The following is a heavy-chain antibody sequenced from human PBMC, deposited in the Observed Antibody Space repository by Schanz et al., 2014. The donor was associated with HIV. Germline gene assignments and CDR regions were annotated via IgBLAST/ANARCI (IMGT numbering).Heavy chain of an antibody. CDR3: TTRRVLGVVQDF. Sequence: VQLVESGGGVVQPGRSLRLSCAASGFTFSYYGMHWVRQAPGKGLEWVGLIKSKTDGGTTDYAAPVKGRFTISRDDSKNTLYLQMNSLKTEDTAVYFCTTRRVLGVVQDFWGRGTLVTVSS. CDR2: IKSKTDGGTT. D-gene: IGHD3-3*01. V-gene: IGHV3-15*01. CDR1: GFTFSYYG. J-gene: IGHJ4*02.